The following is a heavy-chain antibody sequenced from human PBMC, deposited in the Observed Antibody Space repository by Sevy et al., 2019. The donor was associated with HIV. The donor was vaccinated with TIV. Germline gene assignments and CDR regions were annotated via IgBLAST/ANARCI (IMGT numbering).Heavy chain of an antibody. V-gene: IGHV4-39*01. CDR3: TRHSSSIGRVDY. J-gene: IGHJ4*02. Sequence: SETLSLTCTVSGGSISSSSYYWGWIRQPPGKGLEWIGSIYYSGSTYYNPSLKSRVTISVDTSKNQFSLKLSSVTTADMAVYYCTRHSSSIGRVDYWGQGTLVTVSS. CDR2: IYYSGST. D-gene: IGHD2-8*02. CDR1: GGSISSSSYY.